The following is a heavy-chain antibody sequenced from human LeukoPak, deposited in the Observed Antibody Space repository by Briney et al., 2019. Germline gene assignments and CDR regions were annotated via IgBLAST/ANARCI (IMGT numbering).Heavy chain of an antibody. CDR2: INPNSGGT. J-gene: IGHJ6*03. D-gene: IGHD3-9*01. CDR3: ARGRILTGSFYYYYMDV. Sequence: GASVKVSCKASGYTFTGYYMHWVRQAPGQGLEWMGRINPNSGGTNYAQKFQGRVTMTRDTSISTAYMELSRLRSDDTAVYYCARGRILTGSFYYYYMDVWGKGTTVTVSS. V-gene: IGHV1-2*06. CDR1: GYTFTGYY.